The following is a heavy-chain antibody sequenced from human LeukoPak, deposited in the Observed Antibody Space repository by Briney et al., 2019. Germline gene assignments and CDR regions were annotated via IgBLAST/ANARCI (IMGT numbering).Heavy chain of an antibody. Sequence: SVKVSCKAAGGTVSSYASSWVRQARGHGLEWMGRIIPIFGIANYAQKFQGRVTITAEKSTSTAYMELSSLRSEDTAVYYCARVDAGYCSSTSCPPVYWGQGTLVTVSS. V-gene: IGHV1-69*04. J-gene: IGHJ4*02. CDR1: GGTVSSYA. D-gene: IGHD2-2*01. CDR3: ARVDAGYCSSTSCPPVY. CDR2: IIPIFGIA.